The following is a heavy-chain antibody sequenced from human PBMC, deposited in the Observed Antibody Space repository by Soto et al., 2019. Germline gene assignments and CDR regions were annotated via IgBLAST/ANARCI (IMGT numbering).Heavy chain of an antibody. CDR1: GFTFSSYG. V-gene: IGHV3-30*18. J-gene: IGHJ6*02. CDR2: ISYDGSNK. D-gene: IGHD1-1*01. Sequence: GGSLRLSCAASGFTFSSYGMHWVRQAPGKGLEWVAVISYDGSNKYYADSVKGRFTISRDNSKNTLYLQMNSLRAEDTAVYYCAKSMASSTGTRKNYYYYYGMDVWGQGTTVTSP. CDR3: AKSMASSTGTRKNYYYYYGMDV.